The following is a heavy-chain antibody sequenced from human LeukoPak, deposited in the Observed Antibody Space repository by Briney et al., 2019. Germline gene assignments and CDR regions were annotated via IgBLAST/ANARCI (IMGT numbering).Heavy chain of an antibody. D-gene: IGHD6-13*01. Sequence: GGSLRLSCAASGFTFSSYGMHWVRQAPGKGLEWVAVISYDGSNKYYADSVKGRFTISRDNSKNTLYLQMNSLRAEDTAVDYCAKEEQQLVSFPRFPDYWGQGTLVTVSS. CDR2: ISYDGSNK. CDR3: AKEEQQLVSFPRFPDY. V-gene: IGHV3-30*18. J-gene: IGHJ4*02. CDR1: GFTFSSYG.